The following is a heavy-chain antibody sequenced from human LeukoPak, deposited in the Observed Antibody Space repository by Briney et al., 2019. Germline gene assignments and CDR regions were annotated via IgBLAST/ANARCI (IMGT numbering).Heavy chain of an antibody. CDR1: GGSISSGSYF. D-gene: IGHD2-21*02. Sequence: SETLSLTCTVSGGSISSGSYFWSWIRQPAGTGLEWIGRIYTSGSTNYNPSLKSRVTISVDTSKNRFSLKLSSVTAADTAVYYCAREAYCGGDCYSGFDYWGQGTLVTVSS. V-gene: IGHV4-61*02. J-gene: IGHJ4*02. CDR2: IYTSGST. CDR3: AREAYCGGDCYSGFDY.